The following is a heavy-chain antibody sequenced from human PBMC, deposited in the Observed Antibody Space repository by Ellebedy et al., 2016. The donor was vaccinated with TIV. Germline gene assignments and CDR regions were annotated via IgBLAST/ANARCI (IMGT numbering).Heavy chain of an antibody. J-gene: IGHJ6*02. CDR3: ARVLRATSGMDV. D-gene: IGHD4/OR15-4a*01. CDR1: GYVFTAHY. CDR2: INPDSGGT. Sequence: ASVKVSCKTSGYVFTAHYIHWVRQAPGQGLEWMGWINPDSGGTNLPQKFQGRVTMTRDTSVNTAYMQLNRLQSDDTAVYYCARVLRATSGMDVWGQGTTVIVS. V-gene: IGHV1-2*02.